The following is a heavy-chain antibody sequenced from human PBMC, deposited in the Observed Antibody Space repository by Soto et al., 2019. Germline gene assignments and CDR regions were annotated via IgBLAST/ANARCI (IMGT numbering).Heavy chain of an antibody. CDR3: ARHSGSYYDY. D-gene: IGHD1-26*01. J-gene: IGHJ4*02. Sequence: SETLSLTCAVSGGSISSGGYSWSWIRQPPGKGLEWIGYIYHSGSTYYNPSLKSRVTISVDRSKNQFSLKLSSVTAADTDVYYCARHSGSYYDYGGQGTLVTVSS. V-gene: IGHV4-30-2*01. CDR1: GGSISSGGYS. CDR2: IYHSGST.